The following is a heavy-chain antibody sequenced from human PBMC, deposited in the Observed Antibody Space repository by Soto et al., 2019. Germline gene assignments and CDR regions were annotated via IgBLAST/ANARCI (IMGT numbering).Heavy chain of an antibody. V-gene: IGHV5-51*01. Sequence: GESLKISCKGSGYSFTSYWIGWVRQMPGKGLEWMGIIYPGDSDTRYSPSFQGQVTISADKSISTAYLQWSSLKASDTAMYYFARLPSHYYDSSGYGAFDIWGQGTMVTVSS. CDR1: GYSFTSYW. CDR2: IYPGDSDT. D-gene: IGHD3-22*01. J-gene: IGHJ3*02. CDR3: ARLPSHYYDSSGYGAFDI.